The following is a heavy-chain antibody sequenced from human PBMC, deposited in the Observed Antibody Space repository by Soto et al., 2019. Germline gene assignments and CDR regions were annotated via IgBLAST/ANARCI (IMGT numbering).Heavy chain of an antibody. J-gene: IGHJ5*02. CDR1: GFTFSDYY. CDR3: ARGYSSSWDETYNWFDP. Sequence: GGSLRLSCAASGFTFSDYYMSWIRQAPGKGLEWVSYISSSGSTIYYADSVKGRFTISRDNAKNSLYLQMNSLRAEDTAVYYCARGYSSSWDETYNWFDPWGQGTLITVYS. CDR2: ISSSGSTI. D-gene: IGHD6-13*01. V-gene: IGHV3-11*01.